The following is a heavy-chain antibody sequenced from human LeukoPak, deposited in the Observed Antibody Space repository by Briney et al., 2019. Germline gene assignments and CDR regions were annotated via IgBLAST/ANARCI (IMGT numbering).Heavy chain of an antibody. CDR2: INQDASEK. V-gene: IGHV3-7*01. D-gene: IGHD2/OR15-2a*01. J-gene: IGHJ4*02. Sequence: GGSLRLSCAASGFTFSNYWMTWVRQAPGKGLEWVANINQDASEKYYVDSVKGRFTISRDNARNSLYLQMDNLRAEDTGVYYCARDFYDGFALDYWGQGTLVTVSS. CDR3: ARDFYDGFALDY. CDR1: GFTFSNYW.